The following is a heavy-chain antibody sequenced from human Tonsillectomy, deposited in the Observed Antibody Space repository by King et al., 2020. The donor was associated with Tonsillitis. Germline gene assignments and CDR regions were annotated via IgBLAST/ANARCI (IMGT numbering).Heavy chain of an antibody. D-gene: IGHD3-10*01. J-gene: IGHJ4*02. CDR1: GFIFSNYA. Sequence: VQLVESGGGLVQSGGSLRLSCAASGFIFSNYAMSWVRQAPGKGLEWVSVISGSGSSTYYADSVRGRFTISRDNSKNTLYLQMSSLRAEDTAVYYCARDPGTYYYGSGTYDYWGQGPLVTVSS. V-gene: IGHV3-23*04. CDR2: ISGSGSST. CDR3: ARDPGTYYYGSGTYDY.